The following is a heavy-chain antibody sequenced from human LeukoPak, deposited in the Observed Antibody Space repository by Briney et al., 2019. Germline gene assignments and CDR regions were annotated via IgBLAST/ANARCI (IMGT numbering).Heavy chain of an antibody. V-gene: IGHV1-69*13. Sequence: SVKVSCKASGGTISSYAISWVRQAPGQGLEWMGVIIPIFGTANYAQKFQGRVTITADESTSTAYMELSSLRSEDTAVYYCAGDYDILTGYYVGFDYWGQGTLVTVSS. CDR3: AGDYDILTGYYVGFDY. D-gene: IGHD3-9*01. CDR1: GGTISSYA. CDR2: IIPIFGTA. J-gene: IGHJ4*02.